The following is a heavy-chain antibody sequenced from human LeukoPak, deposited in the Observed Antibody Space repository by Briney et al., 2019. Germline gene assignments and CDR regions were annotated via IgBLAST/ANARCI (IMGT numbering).Heavy chain of an antibody. CDR1: GFTFSSYS. CDR2: ISSSSSTI. J-gene: IGHJ3*02. D-gene: IGHD6-13*01. CDR3: ARQPRRYSSSWYLYDAFDI. V-gene: IGHV3-48*01. Sequence: PGGSLRLSCAASGFTFSSYSMNWVRQAPGKGLEWVSYISSSSSTIYYADSVKGRFTISRDNAKNSLYLQMNSLRAEDTAVYYCARQPRRYSSSWYLYDAFDIWGQGTMVTVSS.